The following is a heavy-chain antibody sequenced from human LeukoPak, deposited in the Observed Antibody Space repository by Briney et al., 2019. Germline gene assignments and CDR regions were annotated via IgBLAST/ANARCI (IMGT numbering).Heavy chain of an antibody. D-gene: IGHD3-10*02. CDR3: ARGVLLCPFDI. V-gene: IGHV4-30-4*01. CDR2: IYYSGST. Sequence: SETLSLTCTVSGGSISSGDYYWSWIRQPPGKGLEWIGYIYYSGSTYYNPSLKSRVTISVDTSKNQFSLKLSSVTAADTAVYYCARGVLLCPFDIWGQGTMVTVSS. CDR1: GGSISSGDYY. J-gene: IGHJ3*02.